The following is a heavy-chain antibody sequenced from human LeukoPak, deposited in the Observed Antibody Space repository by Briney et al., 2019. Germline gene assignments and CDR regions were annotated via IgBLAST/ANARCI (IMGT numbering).Heavy chain of an antibody. J-gene: IGHJ4*02. D-gene: IGHD6-13*01. V-gene: IGHV3-33*01. CDR1: GCTFSSHG. Sequence: PGGSLRLSCAAAGCTFSSHGMHWVRQAPGKGLEWVAVIWYDGSNKYYADSVKGRFTISRDNSKNTLYLQMNKMNAEKTAVYHCARSWSSIGWYYFDYWGQGTLVTVSS. CDR2: IWYDGSNK. CDR3: ARSWSSIGWYYFDY.